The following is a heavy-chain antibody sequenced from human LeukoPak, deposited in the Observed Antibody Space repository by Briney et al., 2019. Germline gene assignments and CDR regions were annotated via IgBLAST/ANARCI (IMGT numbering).Heavy chain of an antibody. CDR2: IYYSGST. Sequence: SETLSLTCAVSGGSISSYYWSWIRQPPGKGLEWIGFIYYSGSTNYNPSLKSRVTISVDTSKNQFSLKLSSVTAADTAVYYCARPSLDYGGIDAFDFWGQGTLVTVSS. J-gene: IGHJ3*01. V-gene: IGHV4-59*08. CDR3: ARPSLDYGGIDAFDF. CDR1: GGSISSYY. D-gene: IGHD4-23*01.